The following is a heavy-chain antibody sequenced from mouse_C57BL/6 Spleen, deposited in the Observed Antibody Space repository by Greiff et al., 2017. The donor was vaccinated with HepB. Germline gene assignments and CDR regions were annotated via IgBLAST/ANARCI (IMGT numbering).Heavy chain of an antibody. V-gene: IGHV2-2*01. CDR1: GFSLTSYG. CDR3: ARIGNYVDWYFDV. Sequence: VQLQESGPGLVQPSQSLSITCTVSGFSLTSYGVHWVRQSPGKGLEWLGVIWSGGSTDYNAAFISRLSISKDNSKSQVFFKMNSLQADDTAIYYCARIGNYVDWYFDVWGTGTTVTVSS. D-gene: IGHD2-1*01. CDR2: IWSGGST. J-gene: IGHJ1*03.